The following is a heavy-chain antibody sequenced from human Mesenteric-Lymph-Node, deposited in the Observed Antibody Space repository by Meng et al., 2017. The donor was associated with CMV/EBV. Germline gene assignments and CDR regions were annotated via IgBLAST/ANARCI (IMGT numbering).Heavy chain of an antibody. CDR1: GFTFSSYS. D-gene: IGHD2-2*01. V-gene: IGHV3-21*04. J-gene: IGHJ4*02. CDR3: AKDIGFVVVPAAIDY. CDR2: ISSSSSYI. Sequence: GESLKISCAASGFTFSSYSMNWVRQAPGKGLEWVSSISSSSSYIYYADSVKGRFTISRDNAKNSLYLQMNSLRAEDTDLYYCAKDIGFVVVPAAIDYWGQGTLVTVSS.